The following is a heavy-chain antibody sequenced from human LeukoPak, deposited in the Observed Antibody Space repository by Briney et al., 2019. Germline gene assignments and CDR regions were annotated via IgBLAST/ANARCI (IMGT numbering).Heavy chain of an antibody. CDR3: ARAYCGSDCHSLNTLLRFDP. D-gene: IGHD2-21*02. V-gene: IGHV4-59*01. J-gene: IGHJ5*02. CDR2: IYYSGST. CDR1: GGSIISYY. Sequence: SETLSLTCTVSGGSIISYYWNWIRQPPGKGLEWIGYIYYSGSTNYNPSLKSRVTISVDTSKSQFSLKLSSVTAADRAVYYCARAYCGSDCHSLNTLLRFDPWGQGTLVTVSS.